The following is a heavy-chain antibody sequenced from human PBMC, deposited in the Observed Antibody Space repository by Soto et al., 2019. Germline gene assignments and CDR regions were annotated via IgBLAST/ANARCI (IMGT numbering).Heavy chain of an antibody. CDR3: ARVSGGSVAALV. J-gene: IGHJ4*02. V-gene: IGHV1-2*02. CDR1: GYTFTGYY. Sequence: ASVKVSCKASGYTFTGYYMHWVRQAPGQGLEWMGWINPNSGGTNYAQKFQGRVTMTRDTSISTAYMELSRLRSDDTAVYYCARVSGGSVAALVWGPGTLVTVSS. D-gene: IGHD6-19*01. CDR2: INPNSGGT.